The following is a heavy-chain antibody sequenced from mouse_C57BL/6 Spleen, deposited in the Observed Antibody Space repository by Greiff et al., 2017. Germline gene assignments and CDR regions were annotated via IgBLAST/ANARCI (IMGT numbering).Heavy chain of an antibody. CDR3: ARQTGDAMDY. CDR2: ISSGGSYT. J-gene: IGHJ4*01. Sequence: EVMLVESGGDLVKPGGSLKLSCAASGFTFSSYGMSWVRQTPDKRLEWVATISSGGSYTYYPDSVKGRFTISRDNAKNTLYLQMSSLESEDTAMYYCARQTGDAMDYWGQGTSVTVSS. CDR1: GFTFSSYG. D-gene: IGHD4-1*01. V-gene: IGHV5-6*01.